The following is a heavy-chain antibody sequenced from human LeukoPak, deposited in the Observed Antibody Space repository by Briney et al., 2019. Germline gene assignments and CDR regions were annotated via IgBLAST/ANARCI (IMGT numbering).Heavy chain of an antibody. CDR3: VRGEYSSSWHSEYFQH. CDR1: GFSFSSFG. V-gene: IGHV3-33*01. Sequence: SGRSLRLSCAASGFSFSSFGMHWVRQAPGKGLEWVAIIWHDGSNSYYADSVKGRFTLSRDNSKNTLYLQMDSLRVEDTALYYCVRGEYSSSWHSEYFQHWGQGTLVTVSS. J-gene: IGHJ1*01. CDR2: IWHDGSNS. D-gene: IGHD6-13*01.